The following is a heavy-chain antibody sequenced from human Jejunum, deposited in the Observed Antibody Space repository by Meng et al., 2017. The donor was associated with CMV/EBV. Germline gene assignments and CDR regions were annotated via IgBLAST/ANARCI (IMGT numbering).Heavy chain of an antibody. CDR3: AKERPVGGGFDY. J-gene: IGHJ4*02. CDR2: ISDSGGRT. CDR1: GFTFIPSA. V-gene: IGHV3-23*01. D-gene: IGHD1-26*01. Sequence: AASGFTFIPSAMSWVRPAPGKGLEWVSGISDSGGRTSYADSVKGRFSISRDNSKNTLYLQINSLRPEDTAIYYCAKERPVGGGFDYWGQGTLVTVSS.